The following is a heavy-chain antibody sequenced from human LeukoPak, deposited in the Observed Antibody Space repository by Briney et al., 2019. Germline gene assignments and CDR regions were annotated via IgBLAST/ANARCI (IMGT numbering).Heavy chain of an antibody. CDR1: GFTFTDYI. V-gene: IGHV3-23*01. D-gene: IGHD6-19*01. J-gene: IGHJ4*02. Sequence: GGSLRLSCAASGFTFTDYIFTWVRQAPGKGLEWVSAISASGGNTYYADSVKGRFTISRDNSKNTLYLQMNSLRAGDTALYYCAKGASDWYIDYWGQGTLVTVSS. CDR2: ISASGGNT. CDR3: AKGASDWYIDY.